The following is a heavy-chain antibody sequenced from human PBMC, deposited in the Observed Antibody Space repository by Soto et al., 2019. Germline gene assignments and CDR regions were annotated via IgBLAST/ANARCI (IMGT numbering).Heavy chain of an antibody. J-gene: IGHJ4*02. CDR3: ARGAGRRYSSGPGY. Sequence: SETLSLTCAVSGDSVSSCYYWGWIRQPPGKGLEWIGSIYHTGSTYYNPSLKSRVTISIDTSKNQFSLKVASVTAADTAVYYCARGAGRRYSSGPGYWGQGTLVTVSS. CDR1: GDSVSSCYY. CDR2: IYHTGST. D-gene: IGHD5-18*01. V-gene: IGHV4-38-2*01.